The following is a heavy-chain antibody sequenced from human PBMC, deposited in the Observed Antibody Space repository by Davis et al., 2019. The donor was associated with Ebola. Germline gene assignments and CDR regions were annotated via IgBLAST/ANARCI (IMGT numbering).Heavy chain of an antibody. J-gene: IGHJ4*02. CDR3: ARDLRTLYCTNGVCYMDY. CDR2: ISYDGSNK. CDR1: GFTFSSYG. V-gene: IGHV3-30*19. D-gene: IGHD2-8*01. Sequence: PGGSLRLSCAASGFTFSSYGTHWVRQAPGKGLEWVAVISYDGSNKYYADSVKGRFTISRDNSKNTLYLQMNSLRAEDTAVYYCARDLRTLYCTNGVCYMDYWGQGTLVTVSS.